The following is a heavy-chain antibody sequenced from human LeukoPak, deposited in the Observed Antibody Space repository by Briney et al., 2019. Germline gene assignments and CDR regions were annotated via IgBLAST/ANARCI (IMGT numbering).Heavy chain of an antibody. V-gene: IGHV1-2*02. CDR2: INPNSGGT. J-gene: IGHJ6*03. Sequence: GASVKVSCKASGYTFTSYYMHWVRQAPGQGLEWMGWINPNSGGTNYAQKFQGRVTMTRDTSISTAYMELSRLRSDDTAVYYCARAVAVATYYYYYYMDVWGKGTTVTVSS. CDR3: ARAVAVATYYYYYYMDV. D-gene: IGHD6-19*01. CDR1: GYTFTSYY.